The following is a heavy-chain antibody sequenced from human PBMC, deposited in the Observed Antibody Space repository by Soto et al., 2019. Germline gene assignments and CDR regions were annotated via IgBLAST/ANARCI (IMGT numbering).Heavy chain of an antibody. Sequence: PSETLSLTCTVSGGFISSSNYYWGWLRQAPGKELEWIGSIFYGGSTYHSPSLKSRVTMSVDTSKTAFSLQMTYVTAADTAVYYCARHRLVSRYFDLWGRGTLVTVSS. J-gene: IGHJ2*01. D-gene: IGHD3-9*01. CDR1: GGFISSSNYY. CDR2: IFYGGST. CDR3: ARHRLVSRYFDL. V-gene: IGHV4-39*01.